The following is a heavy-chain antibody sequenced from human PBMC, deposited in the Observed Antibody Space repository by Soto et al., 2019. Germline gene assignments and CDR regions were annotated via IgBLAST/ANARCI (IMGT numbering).Heavy chain of an antibody. V-gene: IGHV1-69*01. CDR3: ARDFIRGSGFGSAGFDV. Sequence: VQLVQSGAEVKKPGSSVKVSCRASGGSFNNAAISWVRQAPGQGLQWLGGVIPTYNTARYRQDFQGSVILSADESAHTGYMELTSLTSEDTAMYYCARDFIRGSGFGSAGFDVWGQGTMVIVYS. CDR2: VIPTYNTA. J-gene: IGHJ3*01. D-gene: IGHD1-26*01. CDR1: GGSFNNAA.